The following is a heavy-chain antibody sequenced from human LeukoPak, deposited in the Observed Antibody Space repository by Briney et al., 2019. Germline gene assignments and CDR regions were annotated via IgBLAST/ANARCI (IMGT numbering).Heavy chain of an antibody. CDR1: GGSISSSNW. J-gene: IGHJ5*02. Sequence: SETLSLTCAVSGGSISSSNWWSWVRQPPGKGLEWIGEIYHSGSTNYNPSLKSRVTISVDKSKNQFSLKLSSVTAADTAVYYCARGLAVAEGWFDPWGQGTLVTVSS. V-gene: IGHV4-4*02. CDR3: ARGLAVAEGWFDP. D-gene: IGHD6-19*01. CDR2: IYHSGST.